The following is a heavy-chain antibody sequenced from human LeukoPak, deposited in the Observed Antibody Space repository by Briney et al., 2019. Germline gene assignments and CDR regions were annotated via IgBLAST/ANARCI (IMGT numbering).Heavy chain of an antibody. CDR2: IYTSGGT. CDR1: GDSISSYY. V-gene: IGHV4-4*09. J-gene: IGHJ5*02. CDR3: ARRRMPGVSGGCCWFDP. D-gene: IGHD3-16*01. Sequence: SETLSLTCTVSGDSISSYYWSWIRQPPGKGLEWIGYIYTSGGTNYIPSLKGRVTISIDTSKNQFSLKLSSVTAADTAVYYCARRRMPGVSGGCCWFDPWGQGTLVTVSS.